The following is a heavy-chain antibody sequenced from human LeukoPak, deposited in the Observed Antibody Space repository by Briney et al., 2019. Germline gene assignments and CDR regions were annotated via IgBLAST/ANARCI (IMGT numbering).Heavy chain of an antibody. CDR1: GFTFSSYA. V-gene: IGHV3-23*01. J-gene: IGHJ4*02. CDR3: AKDMRIAAAGDDFDY. Sequence: GGSLRLSCAASGFTFSSYAMSWVRQAPGKGLEWVSAISGSGGSIYYADSVKGRFTISRDNSKNTLYLQMNSLRAENTAVYYCAKDMRIAAAGDDFDYWGQGTLVTVSS. CDR2: ISGSGGSI. D-gene: IGHD6-13*01.